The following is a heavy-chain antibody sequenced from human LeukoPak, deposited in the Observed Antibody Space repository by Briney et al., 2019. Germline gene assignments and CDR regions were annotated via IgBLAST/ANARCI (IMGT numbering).Heavy chain of an antibody. D-gene: IGHD6-13*01. CDR2: IKQDGSEK. CDR1: GFTFSSYW. V-gene: IGHV3-7*01. J-gene: IGHJ5*02. CDR3: AKGGSSWHFSNWFDP. Sequence: GGSLRLSCATSGFTFSSYWMSWVRQAPGKGLEWVANIKQDGSEKSFVDSVKGRFTISRDNAKKSLYLQLNSLRAEDTAVYYCAKGGSSWHFSNWFDPWGQGTLVTVSS.